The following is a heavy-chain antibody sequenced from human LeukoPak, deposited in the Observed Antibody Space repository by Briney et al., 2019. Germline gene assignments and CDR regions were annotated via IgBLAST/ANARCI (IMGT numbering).Heavy chain of an antibody. Sequence: GASAKVSCKASGYTFTSQDINWVRQATGQGLEWMAWINPNNGYTGYAQKFQGRVTITRNTSISTAYMELSSLRSEDTAVYYCARYYYDRRGYPAFDYWGQGTLVTVSS. D-gene: IGHD3-22*01. V-gene: IGHV1-8*03. CDR2: INPNNGYT. CDR3: ARYYYDRRGYPAFDY. CDR1: GYTFTSQD. J-gene: IGHJ4*02.